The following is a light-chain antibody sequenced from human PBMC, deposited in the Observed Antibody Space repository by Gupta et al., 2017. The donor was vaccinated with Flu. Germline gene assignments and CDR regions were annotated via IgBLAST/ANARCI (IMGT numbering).Light chain of an antibody. Sequence: GDRVTITTRASQSISSWLAWYLQKPGEAPKILIYKASNLKNGVPSRFSGRGSGTEFTLTISSLQPDDFATYYCQQYNSYSWTFGQGTKVEIK. CDR3: QQYNSYSWT. J-gene: IGKJ1*01. CDR2: KAS. V-gene: IGKV1-5*03. CDR1: QSISSW.